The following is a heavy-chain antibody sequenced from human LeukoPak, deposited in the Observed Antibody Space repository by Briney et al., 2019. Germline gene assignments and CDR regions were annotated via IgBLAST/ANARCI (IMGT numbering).Heavy chain of an antibody. V-gene: IGHV1-69*13. CDR1: GYTFTDYF. CDR2: IIPIFGTA. D-gene: IGHD3-10*01. CDR3: ARDRYYYGSGSSINWFDP. Sequence: GASVKVSCKASGYTFTDYFMHWVRQAPGQGLEWMGGIIPIFGTANYAQKFQGRVTITADESTSTAYMELSSLRSEDTAVYYCARDRYYYGSGSSINWFDPWGQGTLVTVSS. J-gene: IGHJ5*02.